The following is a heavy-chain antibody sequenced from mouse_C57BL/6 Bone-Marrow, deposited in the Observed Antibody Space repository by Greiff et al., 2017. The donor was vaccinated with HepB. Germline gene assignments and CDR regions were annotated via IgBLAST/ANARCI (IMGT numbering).Heavy chain of an antibody. CDR2: IRNKANGYTT. D-gene: IGHD1-1*01. CDR1: GFTLTDYY. V-gene: IGHV7-3*01. CDR3: ARYAYGSLDY. Sequence: EVQVVESGGGLVQPGGSLSLSCAASGFTLTDYYMSWVRQPPGKALEWLGFIRNKANGYTTEYSASVKGRFTISRDNSQSILYLQMNALRAEDSATYYCARYAYGSLDYWGQGTTLTVSS. J-gene: IGHJ2*01.